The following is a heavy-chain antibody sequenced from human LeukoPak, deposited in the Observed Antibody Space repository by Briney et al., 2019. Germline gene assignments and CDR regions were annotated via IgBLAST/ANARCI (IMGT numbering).Heavy chain of an antibody. CDR1: GFTFSSYW. CDR3: ARDRYRLITMIACKGLLDY. CDR2: IKQDGSEK. J-gene: IGHJ4*02. Sequence: GGSLRLSCAASGFTFSSYWMSWVRQAPGKGLEWVANIKQDGSEKYYVDSVKGRFTISRDNAKNSLYLQMNSLRAEDTAVYYCARDRYRLITMIACKGLLDYWGQGTLVTVSS. V-gene: IGHV3-7*01. D-gene: IGHD3-22*01.